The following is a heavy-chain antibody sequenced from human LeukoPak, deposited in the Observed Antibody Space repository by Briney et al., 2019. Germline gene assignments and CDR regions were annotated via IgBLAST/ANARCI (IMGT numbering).Heavy chain of an antibody. V-gene: IGHV4-39*07. CDR3: ARDEGSGWHNWFDP. CDR1: GGSISSSSYY. CDR2: IYYSGST. Sequence: SETLSLTCTVSGGSISSSSYYWGWIRQPPGKGLEWIGSIYYSGSTYYNPSLKGRVTISVDTSKNQFSLKLSSVTAADTAVYFCARDEGSGWHNWFDPWGRGILVIVSS. D-gene: IGHD6-19*01. J-gene: IGHJ5*02.